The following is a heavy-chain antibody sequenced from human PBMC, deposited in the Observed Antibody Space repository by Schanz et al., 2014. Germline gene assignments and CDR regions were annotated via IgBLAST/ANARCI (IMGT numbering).Heavy chain of an antibody. CDR2: INNSGST. CDR1: GGFISSINW. CDR3: ARARSWPDY. D-gene: IGHD6-13*01. J-gene: IGHJ4*02. Sequence: QVQLQESGPGLVKPSGTLSLTCAVSGGFISSINWWSWVRQSPGTGLEWIGEINNSGSTNYNPSLKSRVTISLDKSKSQFSLTLNAVTAADTAVYYCARARSWPDYWGQGTLXTVSS. V-gene: IGHV4-4*02.